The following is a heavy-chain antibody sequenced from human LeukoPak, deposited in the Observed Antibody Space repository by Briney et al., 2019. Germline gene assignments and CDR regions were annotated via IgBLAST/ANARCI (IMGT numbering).Heavy chain of an antibody. V-gene: IGHV1-2*02. CDR3: ARLSTRNY. CDR2: INADIGGT. J-gene: IGHJ4*02. D-gene: IGHD2-2*01. Sequence: ASVKVSCKASGYTFTDYYIHWVRQAPGQGLEWMGWINADIGGTHYAQNFQGRVTMTRDTSTSTAYMELSGLRSEDTAVYYCARLSTRNYWGQGTLVTVSS. CDR1: GYTFTDYY.